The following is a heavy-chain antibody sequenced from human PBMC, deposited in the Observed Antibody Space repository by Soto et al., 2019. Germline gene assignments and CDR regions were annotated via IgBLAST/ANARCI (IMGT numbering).Heavy chain of an antibody. V-gene: IGHV1-24*01. CDR3: ATTVFWGSYRPFDY. J-gene: IGHJ4*02. CDR2: FDPEDDET. Sequence: QVQLVQSGAEVKKPGASVKVSCKVSGYTLTELSMHWVRQAPGKGLEWMGGFDPEDDETIYAQKFQGRVTMTEDTSTDTAYMELRSLRSEDTAVYYCATTVFWGSYRPFDYWGQGTLVTVSS. D-gene: IGHD3-16*02. CDR1: GYTLTELS.